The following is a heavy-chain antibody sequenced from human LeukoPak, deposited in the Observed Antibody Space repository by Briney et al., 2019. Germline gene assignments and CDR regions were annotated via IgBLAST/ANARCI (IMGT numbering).Heavy chain of an antibody. CDR1: GFSFSTYS. D-gene: IGHD6-6*01. CDR3: ARERQLVTDY. V-gene: IGHV3-21*06. CDR2: VTGSGTTK. Sequence: PGGSLRLSCVASGFSFSTYSMXWVXXAPGKXLEWVSSVTGSGTTKYYADSVKGRFVISRDNAKNSLYLQMNSLRAEDTAVYFCARERQLVTDYWGPGTLVTVSS. J-gene: IGHJ4*01.